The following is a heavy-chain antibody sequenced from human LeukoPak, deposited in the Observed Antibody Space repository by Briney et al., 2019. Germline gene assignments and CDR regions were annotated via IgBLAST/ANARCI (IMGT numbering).Heavy chain of an antibody. CDR1: GYTFTSYY. CDR3: ARTNYVSWGFDP. V-gene: IGHV1-46*01. J-gene: IGHJ5*02. Sequence: ASVKVSCKASGYTFTSYYMHWVRQAPGQGLEWMGIINPSGGSTSYAQKFQGRVTMTRDMSTSTVYMELSSLRSEDTAVYYYARTNYVSWGFDPWGQGTLVTVSS. CDR2: INPSGGST. D-gene: IGHD1-7*01.